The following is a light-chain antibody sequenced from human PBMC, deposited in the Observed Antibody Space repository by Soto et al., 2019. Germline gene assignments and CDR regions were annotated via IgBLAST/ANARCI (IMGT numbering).Light chain of an antibody. J-gene: IGLJ2*01. CDR1: KLGDKY. V-gene: IGLV3-1*01. Sequence: SYELTQPPSVSVSPGQTASITCSGDKLGDKYACWYQQKPGQSLVLVIYQDSKRPSGIPERFSGSNSGNTATLTISGTQAMDEADYYCQAWDSSTAVFGGGTKVTVL. CDR3: QAWDSSTAV. CDR2: QDS.